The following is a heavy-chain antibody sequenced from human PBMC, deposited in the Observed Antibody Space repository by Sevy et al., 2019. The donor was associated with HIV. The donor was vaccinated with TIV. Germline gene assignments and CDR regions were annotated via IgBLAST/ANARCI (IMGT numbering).Heavy chain of an antibody. CDR3: ARAYSGGWQQGAWTDY. J-gene: IGHJ4*02. D-gene: IGHD6-19*01. Sequence: GGSLRLSCAASGFTFSTYSMNWVRQAPGKGLEWVSYISRSSRTIYYADSVEGRFTISRDNAKNSLSLQINSLRADDTAVYYCARAYSGGWQQGAWTDYWGQGTLVTVSS. V-gene: IGHV3-48*01. CDR1: GFTFSTYS. CDR2: ISRSSRTI.